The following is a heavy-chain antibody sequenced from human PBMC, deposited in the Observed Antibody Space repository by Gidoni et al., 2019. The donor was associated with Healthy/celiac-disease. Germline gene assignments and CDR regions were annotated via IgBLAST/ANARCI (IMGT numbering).Heavy chain of an antibody. D-gene: IGHD2-15*01. CDR3: ARLSGGGSCHDCYYYGMDV. Sequence: EVQLVQSGAEVQKPGESLKISCKGSGYSFTSYWIGWVRQMPGKGLEWMGIIYPGDSDTRYSPSFQGQVTISADKSISTAYLQWSSLKASDTAMYDCARLSGGGSCHDCYYYGMDVWGQGTTVTVSS. CDR1: GYSFTSYW. CDR2: IYPGDSDT. V-gene: IGHV5-51*03. J-gene: IGHJ6*02.